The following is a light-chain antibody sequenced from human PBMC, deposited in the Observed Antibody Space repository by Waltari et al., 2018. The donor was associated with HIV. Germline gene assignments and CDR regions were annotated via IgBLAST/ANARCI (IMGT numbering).Light chain of an antibody. V-gene: IGKV3-11*01. CDR1: QIINKY. J-gene: IGKJ1*01. CDR2: DAS. Sequence: EIVLTQYPGTLSLSPGERATLSCRASQIINKYLAWYQQKPGQAPRLLIYDASNRAAGIPVRFSGSGSGTDFTLTISSLEPEDSAVYYCQQRSNWPRFGQGTRVEIK. CDR3: QQRSNWPR.